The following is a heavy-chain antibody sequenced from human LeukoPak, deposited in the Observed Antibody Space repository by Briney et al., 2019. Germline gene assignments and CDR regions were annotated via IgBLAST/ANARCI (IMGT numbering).Heavy chain of an antibody. V-gene: IGHV3-23*01. Sequence: GGSLRLPCAASGFTFSSYGMSWVRQAPGKGLEWVSAISGSGGSTYYADSVKGRFTISRDNSKNTLYLQMNSLRAEDTAVYYCAKDAATSLYYYDSSGYYDGEGFDYWGQGTLVTVSS. D-gene: IGHD3-22*01. CDR1: GFTFSSYG. J-gene: IGHJ4*02. CDR2: ISGSGGST. CDR3: AKDAATSLYYYDSSGYYDGEGFDY.